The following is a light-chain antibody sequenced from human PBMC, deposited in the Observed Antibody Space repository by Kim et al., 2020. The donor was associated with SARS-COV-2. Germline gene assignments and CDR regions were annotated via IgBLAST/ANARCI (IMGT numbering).Light chain of an antibody. Sequence: QSFTNACAGPISDVGAYKYVSWYQQHPGKAPKLLIYDVSARPSGVSNRFSGSKSGNTASLTISGLQAEDEADYYCTSYTSSSTYVFGTGTKVTVL. J-gene: IGLJ1*01. CDR1: ISDVGAYKY. CDR3: TSYTSSSTYV. CDR2: DVS. V-gene: IGLV2-14*03.